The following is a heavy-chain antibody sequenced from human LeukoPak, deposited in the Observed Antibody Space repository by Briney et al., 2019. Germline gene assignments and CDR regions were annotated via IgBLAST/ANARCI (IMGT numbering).Heavy chain of an antibody. CDR3: AKGGTSIFLYYYFDY. D-gene: IGHD2/OR15-2a*01. CDR2: IIPVLGIA. V-gene: IGHV1-69*04. CDR1: GYTFTTYG. Sequence: GASVKVSCKASGYTFTTYGISWVRQAPGQGLEWMGRIIPVLGIANYAQKFQGRVTITADKSTSTAYMELSSLRAEDTALYYCAKGGTSIFLYYYFDYWGQGTLVTVSS. J-gene: IGHJ4*02.